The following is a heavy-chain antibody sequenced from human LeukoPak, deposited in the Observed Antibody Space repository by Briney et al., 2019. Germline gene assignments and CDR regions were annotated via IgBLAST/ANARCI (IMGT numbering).Heavy chain of an antibody. Sequence: KPGESLKISCKGSGYSFTSYWIGWVRQMPGKGLEWMGIIYPGDSDTRYSPSFQGQVTISADKSISTAYLQWSSLKASDTAMYYCARQYRAAYYYMDVWGKGTTVTVSS. CDR2: IYPGDSDT. V-gene: IGHV5-51*01. D-gene: IGHD3-16*02. J-gene: IGHJ6*03. CDR3: ARQYRAAYYYMDV. CDR1: GYSFTSYW.